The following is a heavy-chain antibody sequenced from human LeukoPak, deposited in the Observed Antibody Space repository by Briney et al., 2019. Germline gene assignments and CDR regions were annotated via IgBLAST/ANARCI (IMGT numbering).Heavy chain of an antibody. CDR2: IYTDGSST. D-gene: IGHD1-26*01. V-gene: IGHV3-74*01. CDR1: GFTFSSYW. CDR3: ARVLSGSYRNPDY. J-gene: IGHJ4*02. Sequence: PGGSLRLSCAASGFTFSSYWMHWVRQAPGKGLVWVSRIYTDGSSTTYADSVKGRFTISRDNAKNTLYLQMNSLRAEDTAVYYCARVLSGSYRNPDYWGQGTLVTVSS.